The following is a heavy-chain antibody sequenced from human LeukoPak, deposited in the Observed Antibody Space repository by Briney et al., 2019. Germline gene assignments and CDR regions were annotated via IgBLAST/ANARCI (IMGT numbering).Heavy chain of an antibody. CDR3: ARIRSLDVPSNWFDP. CDR2: IYYSGST. CDR1: CGSISSSSYY. J-gene: IGHJ5*02. D-gene: IGHD2-2*01. V-gene: IGHV4-39*01. Sequence: PSETLSLTCTVSCGSISSSSYYWGWIRQPPGKGLEWIGSIYYSGSTYYNPSLKSRVTISVDTSKNQFSLKLSSVTAADTAVYYCARIRSLDVPSNWFDPWGQGTLVTVSS.